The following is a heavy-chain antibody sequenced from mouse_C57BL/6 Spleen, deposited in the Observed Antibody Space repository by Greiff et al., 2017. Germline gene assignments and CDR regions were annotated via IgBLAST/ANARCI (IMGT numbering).Heavy chain of an antibody. Sequence: QVQLQQSGPELVKPGASVKISCKASGYAFSSSWMNWVKQRPGKGLEWIGRIYPGDGDTNYNGKFKGKATLTADKSSSTAYMQLSSLTSEDSAVYFCARGETYYYGSSYELDYWGQGTTLTVSS. CDR2: IYPGDGDT. CDR1: GYAFSSSW. CDR3: ARGETYYYGSSYELDY. J-gene: IGHJ2*01. V-gene: IGHV1-82*01. D-gene: IGHD1-1*01.